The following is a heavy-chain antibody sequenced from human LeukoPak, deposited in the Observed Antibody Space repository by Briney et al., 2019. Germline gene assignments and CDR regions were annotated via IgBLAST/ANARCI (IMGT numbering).Heavy chain of an antibody. D-gene: IGHD3-3*01. V-gene: IGHV4-31*03. CDR1: GGSISSGGYY. Sequence: SETLSLTCTVSGGSISSGGYYWSWIRQHPGKGLEWIGYIYYSGSTYYNPSLKSRVTISVDTSKNQFSLKLSSVTAADTAVYYCARASGSYYDFWSGYYFDYWGQGTLVTVS. J-gene: IGHJ4*02. CDR2: IYYSGST. CDR3: ARASGSYYDFWSGYYFDY.